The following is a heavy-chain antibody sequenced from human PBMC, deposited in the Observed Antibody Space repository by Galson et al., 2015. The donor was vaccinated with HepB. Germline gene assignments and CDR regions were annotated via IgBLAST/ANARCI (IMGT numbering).Heavy chain of an antibody. Sequence: ETLSLTCTVSGGSFGAYYWTWIRQSPGKGLEWIGEIKHDGFTNYNPSLKSRVTISIDTSKNQFSLKLTSVTAADTAVYYCARVPCSGGSCSWGQGSLVTVSS. J-gene: IGHJ5*02. D-gene: IGHD2-15*01. V-gene: IGHV4-34*01. CDR1: GGSFGAYY. CDR2: IKHDGFT. CDR3: ARVPCSGGSCS.